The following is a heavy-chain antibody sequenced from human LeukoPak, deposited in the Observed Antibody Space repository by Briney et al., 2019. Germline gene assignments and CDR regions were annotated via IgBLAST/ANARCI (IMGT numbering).Heavy chain of an antibody. CDR3: ASTLGRLEYYYGMDV. Sequence: KAGGSLRLSCAASGFTFSSYSMNWVRQAPGKGLEWVSSISSSSSYIYYADSVKGRFTISRDNAKNSLYLQMNSLRAEDTAVYYCASTLGRLEYYYGMDVWGQGTTVTVSS. J-gene: IGHJ6*02. D-gene: IGHD3-3*01. CDR2: ISSSSSYI. CDR1: GFTFSSYS. V-gene: IGHV3-21*01.